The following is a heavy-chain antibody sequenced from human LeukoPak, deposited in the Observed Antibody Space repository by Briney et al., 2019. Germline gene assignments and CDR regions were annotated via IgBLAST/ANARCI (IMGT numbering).Heavy chain of an antibody. CDR2: ISGFNGNT. Sequence: ASVKVSCKASGYTFNSYGISWVRQAPGQGLEWMGWISGFNGNTNYAQKLQGRVTMSTDTSTSTAYMELRSLRSDDTAVYYCARVIIGYSYGGFGFDYWGQGTLVTVSS. CDR1: GYTFNSYG. CDR3: ARVIIGYSYGGFGFDY. V-gene: IGHV1-18*01. J-gene: IGHJ4*02. D-gene: IGHD5-18*01.